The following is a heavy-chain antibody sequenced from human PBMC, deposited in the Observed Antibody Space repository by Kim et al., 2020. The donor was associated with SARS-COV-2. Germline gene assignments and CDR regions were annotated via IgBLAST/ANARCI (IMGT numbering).Heavy chain of an antibody. J-gene: IGHJ4*02. Sequence: GGSLRLSCAASGFTFSSYAMSWVRQAPGKGLEWVSAISGSGGSTYYADSVKGRFTISRDNSKNTLYLQMNSLRAEDTAVYYCAQGSLDSSGYYEPFDYWGQGTLVTVSS. CDR3: AQGSLDSSGYYEPFDY. CDR2: ISGSGGST. D-gene: IGHD3-22*01. V-gene: IGHV3-23*01. CDR1: GFTFSSYA.